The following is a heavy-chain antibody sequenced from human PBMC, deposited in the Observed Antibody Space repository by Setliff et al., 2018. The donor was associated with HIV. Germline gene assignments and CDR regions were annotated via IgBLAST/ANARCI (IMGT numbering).Heavy chain of an antibody. CDR1: GGSISSGGDY. Sequence: SETLSLTCTVSGGSISSGGDYWNWIRQHPGKGLEWIGYIYYNGSPYYNPSLKSRVTISVDTSKNQFSLRLNSVTAADTAVYYCARAKRGFYMDVWGKGTTVTVSS. J-gene: IGHJ6*03. CDR3: ARAKRGFYMDV. V-gene: IGHV4-31*03. CDR2: IYYNGSP.